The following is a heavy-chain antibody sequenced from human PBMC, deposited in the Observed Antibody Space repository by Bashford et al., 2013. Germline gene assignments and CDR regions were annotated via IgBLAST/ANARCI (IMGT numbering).Heavy chain of an antibody. CDR2: IYYTGDT. D-gene: IGHD6-13*01. CDR1: GGSISSSDSY. V-gene: IGHV4-39*07. Sequence: SETLSLTCTVSGGSISSSDSYWGWVRQPPGKGLEWIGYIYYTGDTYYDPSLKSRVTISVDTSKNQFSLKLNSVTAADTAVYYCASSGREGQQLMRPYYYYPMDVWGQGTTVTVSS. J-gene: IGHJ6*02. CDR3: ASSGREGQQLMRPYYYYPMDV.